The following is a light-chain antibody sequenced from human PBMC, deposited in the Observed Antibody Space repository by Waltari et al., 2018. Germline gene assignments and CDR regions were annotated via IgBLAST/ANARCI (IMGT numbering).Light chain of an antibody. CDR1: GTINVGDLN. Sequence: QPVLTQPPSSSASPGESARLTCTLPGTINVGDLNIYCYQQRPGSPPRFLLYYNPEPEKAKGSGVPSRFAGSKDASANAGILLISGLQSEDEADYYCMFWPSNVWVFGGGTKLTVL. V-gene: IGLV5-37*01. CDR2: YNPEPEK. J-gene: IGLJ3*02. CDR3: MFWPSNVWV.